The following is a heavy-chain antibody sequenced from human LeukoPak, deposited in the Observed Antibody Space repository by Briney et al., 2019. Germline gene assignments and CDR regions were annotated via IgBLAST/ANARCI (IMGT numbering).Heavy chain of an antibody. J-gene: IGHJ4*02. Sequence: SETLSLTCTVSGGSISSYYWSWIRQPPGKGLEWIGYIYYSGSTNYNPSLKSRVTISVDTSKNQFSLKPSSVTAADTAVYYCARASSGWLQYCFDFWGQGTLVTVSS. V-gene: IGHV4-59*01. CDR2: IYYSGST. D-gene: IGHD6-19*01. CDR3: ARASSGWLQYCFDF. CDR1: GGSISSYY.